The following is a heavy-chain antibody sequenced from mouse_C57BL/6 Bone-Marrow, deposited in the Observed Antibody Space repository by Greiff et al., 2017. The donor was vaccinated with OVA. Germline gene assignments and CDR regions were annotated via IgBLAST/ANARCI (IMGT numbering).Heavy chain of an antibody. CDR2: ISSGGSYT. D-gene: IGHD2-2*01. J-gene: IGHJ4*01. CDR1: GFTFSSYG. Sequence: EVQLVESGGDLVKPGGSLKLSCAASGFTFSSYGMSWVRQTPDKRLEWVATISSGGSYTYYPDSVKGRFTISRDNAKNTLYLQMSSLKSEDTARYYCARGRVTTDAMDYWGQGTSVTVSS. V-gene: IGHV5-6*01. CDR3: ARGRVTTDAMDY.